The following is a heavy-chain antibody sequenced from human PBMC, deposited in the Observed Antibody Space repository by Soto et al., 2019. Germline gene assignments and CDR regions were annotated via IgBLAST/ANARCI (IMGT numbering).Heavy chain of an antibody. CDR2: ISGSANGT. D-gene: IGHD6-19*01. Sequence: EGQLLESGGGLVQPGKSLRLSCVASGITLSRYAMAWVRQAPGKGLEWVSVISGSANGTEYADSVKGRFTISRDNSMHTLYLQMDSLRVEDTAVYYCVKVYSSPSVFYFLQWGTGTLVTVSS. CDR1: GITLSRYA. CDR3: VKVYSSPSVFYFLQ. J-gene: IGHJ4*02. V-gene: IGHV3-23*01.